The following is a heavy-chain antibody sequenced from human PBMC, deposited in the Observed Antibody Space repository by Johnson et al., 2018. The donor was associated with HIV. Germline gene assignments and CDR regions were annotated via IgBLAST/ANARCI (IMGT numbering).Heavy chain of an antibody. CDR3: AKGVRGSSCYDAFDI. CDR1: GFTFSIYW. J-gene: IGHJ3*02. D-gene: IGHD6-6*01. Sequence: VHLVESGGGLVQPGGSLRLSCAASGFTFSIYWMSWVRQAPGKGLEWVSAITVSGDNTYYADSVKGRFTISRDNSKNTLYLQMSSRRADDPAVYYCAKGVRGSSCYDAFDIWGQGTMVTVS. V-gene: IGHV3-23*04. CDR2: ITVSGDNT.